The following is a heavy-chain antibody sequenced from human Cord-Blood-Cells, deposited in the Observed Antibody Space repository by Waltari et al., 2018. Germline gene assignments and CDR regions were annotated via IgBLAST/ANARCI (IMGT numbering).Heavy chain of an antibody. D-gene: IGHD2-2*01. Sequence: QLQLQESGPGLVKPSETLSLTCTVSGGSISSSSYYWGWIRQPPGKGLEWIGSIYYSGSTYTIPSRKSRVPISVDTSKSQCSLKLSSVTAADTAVYYCARHFGRNIVVVPAAIDYWGQGTLVTVSS. CDR1: GGSISSSSYY. J-gene: IGHJ4*02. CDR2: IYYSGST. V-gene: IGHV4-39*01. CDR3: ARHFGRNIVVVPAAIDY.